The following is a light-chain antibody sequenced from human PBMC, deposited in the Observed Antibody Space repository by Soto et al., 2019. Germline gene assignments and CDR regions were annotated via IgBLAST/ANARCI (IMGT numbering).Light chain of an antibody. CDR2: AAS. J-gene: IGKJ2*01. CDR3: QQSFSTPPT. CDR1: QSIGTY. Sequence: DIQMTQSPSSLSASVGDRVTITCLASQSIGTYLNWYLQKPGKAPQLLIHAASSLQTGVPSRFSGSGSGTEFTLTISSLQPEDFASFYCQQSFSTPPTFGQGTKLAIK. V-gene: IGKV1-39*01.